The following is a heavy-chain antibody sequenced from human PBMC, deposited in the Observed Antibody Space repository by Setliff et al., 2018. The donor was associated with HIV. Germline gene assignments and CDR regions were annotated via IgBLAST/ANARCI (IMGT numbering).Heavy chain of an antibody. J-gene: IGHJ4*02. V-gene: IGHV3-48*03. CDR3: ARDKAVAGNHRPYYFDY. D-gene: IGHD6-19*01. Sequence: GGSLRLSCAASGFTFSSYEMNWVRQAPGKGLEWVSYISSSDSIYYADSVKGRFTISRDNAKNSLYLQMNSLRAEDTAVYYCARDKAVAGNHRPYYFDYWGQGTLVTVS. CDR1: GFTFSSYE. CDR2: ISSSDSI.